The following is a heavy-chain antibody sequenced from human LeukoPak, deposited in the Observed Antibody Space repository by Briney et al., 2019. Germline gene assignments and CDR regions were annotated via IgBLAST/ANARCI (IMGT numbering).Heavy chain of an antibody. CDR3: ARDSNYYDSSAYYDTFDI. V-gene: IGHV3-7*01. CDR2: IKKDGSEK. J-gene: IGHJ3*02. Sequence: GGSLRLSCAASGFSLNTYWMAWVRQAPGKGLEWVANIKKDGSEKHYVDSVKGRFTISRDNAKNSLYLQMSGLRAEDSAVYYCARDSNYYDSSAYYDTFDIWGQGTTVTVSS. CDR1: GFSLNTYW. D-gene: IGHD3-22*01.